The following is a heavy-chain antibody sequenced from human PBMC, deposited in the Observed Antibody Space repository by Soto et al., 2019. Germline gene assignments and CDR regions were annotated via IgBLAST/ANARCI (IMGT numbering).Heavy chain of an antibody. Sequence: SGPTLVNPTQTLTLTCTFSGFSLNTYGMCVSWIRQPPGKALEWLALIDWDDDKYYRTSLKTRLTVSKDTAKNQVVLTMTNVDPADTASYFCARSGGRYDRFYFELWGQGTPVTVTS. V-gene: IGHV2-70*01. CDR3: ARSGGRYDRFYFEL. CDR2: IDWDDDK. D-gene: IGHD1-26*01. CDR1: GFSLNTYGMC. J-gene: IGHJ1*01.